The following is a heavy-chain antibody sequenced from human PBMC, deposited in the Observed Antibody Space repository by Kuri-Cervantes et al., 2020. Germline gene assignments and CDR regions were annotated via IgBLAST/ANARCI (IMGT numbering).Heavy chain of an antibody. J-gene: IGHJ4*02. CDR3: ARETKNYYDSSGYYFH. Sequence: GESLKISCAASGFTFSSYWMSWVRQAPGKGLEWVANIKQDGSENYYVDSVKGRFTISRDNAKNSLYLQMNSLRAEDTAVYYCARETKNYYDSSGYYFHWGQGTLVTVSS. CDR1: GFTFSSYW. CDR2: IKQDGSEN. V-gene: IGHV3-7*01. D-gene: IGHD3-22*01.